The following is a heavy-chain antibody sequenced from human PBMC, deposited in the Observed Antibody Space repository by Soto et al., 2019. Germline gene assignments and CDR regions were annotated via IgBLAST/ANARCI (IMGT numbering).Heavy chain of an antibody. J-gene: IGHJ5*02. D-gene: IGHD6-6*01. CDR2: INAHSGGT. CDR1: GFSFTGYY. CDR3: AKDLTRQLAYWLDP. V-gene: IGHV1-2*02. Sequence: ANVSCKASGFSFTGYYIHWLRQAPGQGLEWMGWINAHSGGTEYAQKFQGRVTLTRDTSIATAYLTLTSLTSDDTALYYCAKDLTRQLAYWLDPWGQGTQVTAPQ.